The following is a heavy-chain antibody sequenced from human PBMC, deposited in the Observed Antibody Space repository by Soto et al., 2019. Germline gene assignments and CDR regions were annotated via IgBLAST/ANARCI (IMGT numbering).Heavy chain of an antibody. CDR1: GFSLSTSGVG. V-gene: IGHV2-5*02. CDR2: IYWDDDK. CDR3: AHRTWRTEIFDY. D-gene: IGHD2-2*01. Sequence: QITLKESGPPLVKPTQTLTLTCTFSGFSLSTSGVGVGWIRQPPGKALEWLALIYWDDDKRYSPSLKSRLTITRDTSKNQVVLTMTNMDPVDTATYYCAHRTWRTEIFDYWGQGTLVTVSS. J-gene: IGHJ4*02.